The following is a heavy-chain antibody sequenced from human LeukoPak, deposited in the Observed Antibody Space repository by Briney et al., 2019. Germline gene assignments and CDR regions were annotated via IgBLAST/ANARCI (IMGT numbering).Heavy chain of an antibody. J-gene: IGHJ3*02. CDR3: GRLYGGDSGVGAFDI. Sequence: SETLSLTCTVSGGSISSTTYYWGWIRQPPGKGLEWIGSFYSSGSPYYSPSLRSRVTISVDTSKNQFSLRLSPVTAADTAVYYCGRLYGGDSGVGAFDIWGQGTMVTVSS. D-gene: IGHD4-23*01. CDR1: GGSISSTTYY. CDR2: FYSSGSP. V-gene: IGHV4-39*01.